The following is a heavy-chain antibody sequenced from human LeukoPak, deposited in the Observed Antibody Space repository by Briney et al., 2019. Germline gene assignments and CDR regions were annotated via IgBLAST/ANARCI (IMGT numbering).Heavy chain of an antibody. CDR2: INPNNGGT. V-gene: IGHV1-2*02. CDR1: GYTFTGYY. D-gene: IGHD2-15*01. CDR3: ARGYCRGGDCYEFDY. J-gene: IGHJ4*02. Sequence: RASVKVSCKTSGYTFTGYYVHWVRQAPGQGLEWMGWINPNNGGTISALNFRGRVTLTRDTAISTADMELSGLTSDDTAVYYCARGYCRGGDCYEFDYWGQGTLVTVSS.